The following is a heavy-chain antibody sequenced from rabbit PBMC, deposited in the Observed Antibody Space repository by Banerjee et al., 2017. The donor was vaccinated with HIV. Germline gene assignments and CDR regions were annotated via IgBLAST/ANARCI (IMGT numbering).Heavy chain of an antibody. V-gene: IGHV1S40*01. D-gene: IGHD7-1*01. CDR2: IWSGRSGNV. Sequence: CWVRQAPGKGPEWIACIWSGRSGNVTYASWAKGRFTISKTSSTTVTLQMTSLTAADTATYFCARGYNDGGAERVNLWGQGTLVTVS. J-gene: IGHJ4*01. CDR3: ARGYNDGGAERVNL.